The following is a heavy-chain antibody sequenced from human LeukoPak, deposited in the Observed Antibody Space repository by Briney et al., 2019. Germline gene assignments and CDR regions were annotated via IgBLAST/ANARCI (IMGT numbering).Heavy chain of an antibody. CDR2: IYRSGST. CDR3: ARAVGTDGYNLWVY. V-gene: IGHV4-61*09. D-gene: IGHD5-24*01. J-gene: IGHJ4*02. CDR1: GGSISSGSYY. Sequence: SETLSLTCTVSGGSISSGSYYWSWIRQPAGTRLEWIGHIYRSGSTNYNPSLKSRVTISVDTSKNQFSLKLTSVTAADTAVYYCARAVGTDGYNLWVYWGQGTLVTVSS.